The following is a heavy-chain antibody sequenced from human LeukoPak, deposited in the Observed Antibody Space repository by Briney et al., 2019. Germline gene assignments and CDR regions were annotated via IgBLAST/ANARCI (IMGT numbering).Heavy chain of an antibody. Sequence: ASVKVSCKASGYTFTSYDFNWVRRATGQRPEWMGWMSPNSGDTGYAQKFQDRVTMTRNTSISTAYMELSSLRSDDTAVYYCARGPPNWGYDYWGPGTLVTVSS. J-gene: IGHJ4*02. D-gene: IGHD7-27*01. V-gene: IGHV1-8*01. CDR3: ARGPPNWGYDY. CDR1: GYTFTSYD. CDR2: MSPNSGDT.